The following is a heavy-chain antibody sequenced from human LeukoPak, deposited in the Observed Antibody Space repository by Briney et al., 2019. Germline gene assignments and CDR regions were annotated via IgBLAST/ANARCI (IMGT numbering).Heavy chain of an antibody. J-gene: IGHJ3*02. CDR3: ARSINSWNYPLSAFDI. CDR2: FYFGGSN. CDR1: GDSISSNNRY. D-gene: IGHD1-7*01. V-gene: IGHV4-39*07. Sequence: SETLSLTCTVSGDSISSNNRYWGWIRQPPGKGLEWIGSFYFGGSNYYNPSLKSRVTMSVDTSKNQFSLKLSSVTAADTAVYYCARSINSWNYPLSAFDIWGQGTMVTVSS.